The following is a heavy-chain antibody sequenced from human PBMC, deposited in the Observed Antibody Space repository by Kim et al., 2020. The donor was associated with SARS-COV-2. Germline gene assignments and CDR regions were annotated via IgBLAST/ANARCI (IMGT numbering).Heavy chain of an antibody. CDR1: GYTFTSYD. CDR3: AVESLRYFDWSHTDLFADAFDI. Sequence: ASVKVSCKASGYTFTSYDINWVRQATGQGLEWMGWMNPNSGNTGYAQKFQGRVTMTRNTSISTAYMELSSLRSEDTAVYYCAVESLRYFDWSHTDLFADAFDIWGQGTMVTVSA. D-gene: IGHD3-9*01. CDR2: MNPNSGNT. V-gene: IGHV1-8*01. J-gene: IGHJ3*02.